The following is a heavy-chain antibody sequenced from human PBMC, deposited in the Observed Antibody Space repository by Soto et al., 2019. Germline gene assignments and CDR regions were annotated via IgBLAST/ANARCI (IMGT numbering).Heavy chain of an antibody. CDR1: GFTFSSYP. J-gene: IGHJ4*02. D-gene: IGHD3-22*01. CDR3: AKDEYYYSRSGYYIFDA. CDR2: ISGSGGST. Sequence: PGGSLRLSCAASGFTFSSYPMTWVRQAPGKGLEGVSVISGSGGSTYFADSVKGRFTISRDNSKKTLYLQMNSLRPEDTALYYCAKDEYYYSRSGYYIFDAWGQGTLVTVSS. V-gene: IGHV3-23*01.